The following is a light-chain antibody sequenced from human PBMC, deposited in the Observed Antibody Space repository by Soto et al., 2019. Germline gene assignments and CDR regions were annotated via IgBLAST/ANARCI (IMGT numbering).Light chain of an antibody. CDR2: LKSDGSH. CDR3: QTWGLGIVV. Sequence: QLVLTQSPSASASMGASVKLTCTLSSGHSSYAIAWHQQRPDKGPQYLMKLKSDGSHTKGDGIPDRFSGSSSGAERYLTISSLQSEDEADYYCQTWGLGIVVFGGGTKLTVL. V-gene: IGLV4-69*01. CDR1: SGHSSYA. J-gene: IGLJ2*01.